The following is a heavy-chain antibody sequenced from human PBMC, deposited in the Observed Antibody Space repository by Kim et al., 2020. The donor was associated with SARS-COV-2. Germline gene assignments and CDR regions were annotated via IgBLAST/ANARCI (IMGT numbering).Heavy chain of an antibody. Sequence: SETLSLTCTVSGGSISSGSYYWSWIRQPAGKGLEWIGRIYTSGSTNYNPSLKSRVTISVDTSKNQFSLKLRSVTAADTAVYYCARDFRRHYSYGPRGYYYGMDVWGQGTTVTVSS. J-gene: IGHJ6*02. CDR2: IYTSGST. CDR3: ARDFRRHYSYGPRGYYYGMDV. V-gene: IGHV4-61*02. CDR1: GGSISSGSYY. D-gene: IGHD5-18*01.